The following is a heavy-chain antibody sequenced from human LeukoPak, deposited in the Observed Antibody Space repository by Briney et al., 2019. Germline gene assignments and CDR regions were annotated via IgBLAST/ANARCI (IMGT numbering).Heavy chain of an antibody. CDR3: AREVGATGYYFDY. J-gene: IGHJ4*02. CDR2: INHSGST. D-gene: IGHD1-26*01. Sequence: SETLSLTCAVYGGSFSGYYWSWIRQPPGKGLEWIGEINHSGSTNYNPSLKSRVTISVDTSKNQFSLKLSSVTAADTAVYYCAREVGATGYYFDYWGQGTLVTVSS. V-gene: IGHV4-34*01. CDR1: GGSFSGYY.